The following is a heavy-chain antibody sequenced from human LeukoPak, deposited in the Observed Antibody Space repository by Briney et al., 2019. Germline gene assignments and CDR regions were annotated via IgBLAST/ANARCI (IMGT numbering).Heavy chain of an antibody. D-gene: IGHD3-10*01. CDR1: GGSFSGDY. CDR3: ARGSVRGSGAAFDY. CDR2: INHSGST. V-gene: IGHV4-34*01. J-gene: IGHJ4*02. Sequence: PSETLSLTCAVYGGSFSGDYWSWIRQPPGKGLEWIGEINHSGSTNYNPSLKSRVTISVDTSKNQFSLKLSSVTAADTAVYYCARGSVRGSGAAFDYWGQGTLVTVSS.